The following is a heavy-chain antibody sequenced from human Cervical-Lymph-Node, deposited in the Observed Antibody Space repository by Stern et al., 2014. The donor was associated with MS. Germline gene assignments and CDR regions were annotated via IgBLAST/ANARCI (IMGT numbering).Heavy chain of an antibody. CDR3: AREGSSGWYID. D-gene: IGHD6-19*01. Sequence: VQLLESGAEVKKPGASVKVSCKASGYTFTSYYMHWVRQAPGQGLEWMGIINPSGGSTRCAQKFQGRVTMTRDTSTSTVYMELSSLRSEDTAVYYCAREGSSGWYIDWGQGTLVTVS. CDR1: GYTFTSYY. V-gene: IGHV1-46*01. J-gene: IGHJ4*02. CDR2: INPSGGST.